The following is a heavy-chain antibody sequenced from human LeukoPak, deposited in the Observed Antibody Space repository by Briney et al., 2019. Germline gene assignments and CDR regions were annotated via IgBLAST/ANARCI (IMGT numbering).Heavy chain of an antibody. CDR2: INSDGSST. J-gene: IGHJ5*02. CDR3: TRARTFSLWFDP. V-gene: IGHV3-74*01. CDR1: GFTFSSYW. Sequence: GGSLRLSCAASGFTFSSYWMHWVRQAPGKGLVWVSRINSDGSSTSYADSVKGRFTISRDNAKNTLYLQMNSLRAEDTAVYYCTRARTFSLWFDPWGQGTLVTVSS. D-gene: IGHD3-16*01.